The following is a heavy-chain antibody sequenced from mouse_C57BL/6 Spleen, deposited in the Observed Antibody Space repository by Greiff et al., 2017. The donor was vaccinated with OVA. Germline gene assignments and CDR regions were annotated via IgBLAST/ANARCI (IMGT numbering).Heavy chain of an antibody. CDR3: ARGGYYGSSYWYFDV. D-gene: IGHD1-1*01. Sequence: QVQLQQPGTELVKPGASVKLSCKASGYTFTSYWMHWVKQRPGQGLEWIGNINPSNGGINYNEKFKGKATLTVDKSSSTAYMQLSSLTSEDSAVYYCARGGYYGSSYWYFDVWGTGTTVTVSS. CDR1: GYTFTSYW. J-gene: IGHJ1*03. V-gene: IGHV1-53*01. CDR2: INPSNGGI.